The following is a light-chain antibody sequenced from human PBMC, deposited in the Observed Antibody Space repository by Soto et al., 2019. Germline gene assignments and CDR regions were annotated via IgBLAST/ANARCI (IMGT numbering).Light chain of an antibody. CDR1: QTIGSL. J-gene: IGKJ1*01. CDR3: QKSYTLPWT. CDR2: AAS. V-gene: IGKV1-39*01. Sequence: DIQLTQSPSSLSASIGDRVTITCRASQTIGSLLNWFQQKPGKAPKLLVYAASTLLGGVPLRFSASGSGTDFNLTISSLQPEDFATYFCQKSYTLPWTFGQGTKVEIK.